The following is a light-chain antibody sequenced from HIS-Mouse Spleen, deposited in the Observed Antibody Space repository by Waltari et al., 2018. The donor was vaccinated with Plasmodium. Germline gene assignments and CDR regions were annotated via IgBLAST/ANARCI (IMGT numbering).Light chain of an antibody. CDR3: QQYDNLPPLFT. CDR2: KAS. V-gene: IGKV1-5*03. J-gene: IGKJ3*01. Sequence: DIQMTQSPSTLSASVGDRVTITCRDSQSISSWLAWYQQKPGKAPKLLIYKASSLESGVPSRCSGSGSGTEFTLTISSLQPDDFATYYCQQYDNLPPLFTFGPGTKVDIK. CDR1: QSISSW.